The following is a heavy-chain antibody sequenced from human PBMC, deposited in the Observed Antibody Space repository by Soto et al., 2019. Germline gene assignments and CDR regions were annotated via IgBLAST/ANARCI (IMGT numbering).Heavy chain of an antibody. CDR2: INGDGSTT. CDR1: GFTFSNYW. V-gene: IGHV3-74*01. CDR3: TRGGTSATYWGLFDY. D-gene: IGHD7-27*01. Sequence: GGSLRLSCAASGFTFSNYWTHWVRQAPGKGLLWVSRINGDGSTTTYADFVKGRFTISRDNAKNTLYLQMDSLGADDTAVYYCTRGGTSATYWGLFDYWGQGALVTVYS. J-gene: IGHJ4*02.